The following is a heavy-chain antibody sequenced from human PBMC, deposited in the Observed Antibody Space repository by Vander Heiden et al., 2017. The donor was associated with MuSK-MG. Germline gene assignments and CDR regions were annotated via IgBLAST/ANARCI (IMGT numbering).Heavy chain of an antibody. Sequence: EVQVVESGGELVQPGESLRLSCEVSGLTVGSDYISWVRQAPGKGLEWVAVIYSAGSTYYADSVKGRFAISRDTSRNTLYLQMDSLRLEDTAVYYCARGGGAFCGTDCYRNFDYWGQGTLVTVSS. V-gene: IGHV3-66*02. J-gene: IGHJ4*02. CDR1: GLTVGSDY. CDR2: IYSAGST. D-gene: IGHD2-21*02. CDR3: ARGGGAFCGTDCYRNFDY.